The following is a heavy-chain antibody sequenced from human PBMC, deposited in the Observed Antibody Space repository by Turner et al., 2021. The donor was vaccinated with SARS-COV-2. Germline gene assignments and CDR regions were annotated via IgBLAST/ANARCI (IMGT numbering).Heavy chain of an antibody. J-gene: IGHJ4*02. D-gene: IGHD2-21*02. Sequence: QVQLVQSGSEVKKPGASVKVSCKASGYTFPSYDINWVRQATGQGLEWMGWMNPNSGNTGYAQKFQGRVTMTRNTSISTVYMELSSLRSEDTAVYYCARVGEPLRNINDYWGQGTLVTVSS. CDR3: ARVGEPLRNINDY. CDR2: MNPNSGNT. CDR1: GYTFPSYD. V-gene: IGHV1-8*01.